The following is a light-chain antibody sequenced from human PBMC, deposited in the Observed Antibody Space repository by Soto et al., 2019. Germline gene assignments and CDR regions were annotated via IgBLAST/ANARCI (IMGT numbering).Light chain of an antibody. V-gene: IGLV1-44*01. CDR2: GNN. CDR3: ATWDDSLNGYV. CDR1: SSNVGTNT. Sequence: QAVVPQPPSASGTPGQRVTISCSGSSSNVGTNTVHWYQHLPGTAPKLLIYGNNQRPSGVPDRFSGSSSGTSASLAISGLRSEDESDYYCATWDDSLNGYVFGTGTKLTVL. J-gene: IGLJ1*01.